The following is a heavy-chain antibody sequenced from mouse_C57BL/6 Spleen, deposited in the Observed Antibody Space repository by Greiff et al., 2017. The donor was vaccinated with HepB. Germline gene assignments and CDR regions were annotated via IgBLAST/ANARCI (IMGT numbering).Heavy chain of an antibody. D-gene: IGHD1-1*01. CDR3: ARGLRSGYFDV. CDR2: IDPSDSYT. J-gene: IGHJ1*03. Sequence: QVQLQQSGAELVMPGASVKLSCKASGYTFTSYWMHWVKQRPGQGLEWIGEIDPSDSYTNYNQKFKGKSTLTVDKSSSTAYMQLSSLTSEDSAVYYCARGLRSGYFDVWGTGTTVTVSS. CDR1: GYTFTSYW. V-gene: IGHV1-69*01.